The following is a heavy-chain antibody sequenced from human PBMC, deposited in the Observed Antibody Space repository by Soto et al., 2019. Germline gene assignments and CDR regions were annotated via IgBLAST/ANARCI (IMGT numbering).Heavy chain of an antibody. J-gene: IGHJ6*03. V-gene: IGHV3-33*01. CDR3: ARDLKGSYYSSDMDV. CDR2: KWYDGSNK. Sequence: GGSLRLSCAASGFTFSSYGMHWVRQAPGKGLEWVAVKWYDGSNKYYADSVKGRFTISRDNSKNTLYLQIYSLRAEDTAVYYCARDLKGSYYSSDMDVWGKGTAVTVSS. CDR1: GFTFSSYG.